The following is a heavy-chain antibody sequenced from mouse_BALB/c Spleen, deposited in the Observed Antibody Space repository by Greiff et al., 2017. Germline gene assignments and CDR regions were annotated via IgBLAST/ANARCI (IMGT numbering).Heavy chain of an antibody. D-gene: IGHD2-14*01. CDR3: ERENYRYNKGYAMEY. Sequence: EVKLLESGGGLVKPGGSLNLSCAASGFTFSSYAMSWVRQPPEKRLEWVASISSGGSTYYPDSVKRRFTIYRDNARNSLYLQMRSLRSEDTAMYYYERENYRYNKGYAMEYWGQGTSVTVSA. CDR2: ISSGGST. J-gene: IGHJ4*01. CDR1: GFTFSSYA. V-gene: IGHV5-6-5*01.